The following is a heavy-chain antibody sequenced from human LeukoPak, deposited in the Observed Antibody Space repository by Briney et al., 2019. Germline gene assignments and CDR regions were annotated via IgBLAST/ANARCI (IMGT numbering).Heavy chain of an antibody. J-gene: IGHJ4*01. D-gene: IGHD5-18*01. CDR2: IYHSGST. CDR1: GYSISSGYY. V-gene: IGHV4-38-2*01. Sequence: NPSETLSLTCAVSGYSISSGYYWGWIRQPPGKGLEWIGSIYHSGSTYYNPSLKSRVTISVDTSKNQFSLKLSSVTAADTAVYYCARSRGYSYAHDYWGQGTLVTVSS. CDR3: ARSRGYSYAHDY.